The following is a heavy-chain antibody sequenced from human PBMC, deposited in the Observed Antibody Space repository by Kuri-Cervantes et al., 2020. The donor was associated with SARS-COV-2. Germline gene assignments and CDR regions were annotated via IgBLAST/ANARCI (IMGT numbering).Heavy chain of an antibody. CDR3: AKLGYCSGGSCYYFDY. D-gene: IGHD2-15*01. CDR1: GFTFSSYA. Sequence: GESLKISCAASGFTFSSYAMHWVRQAPGKGLEWVAVISYDGSNKYYADSVKGRFTISRDNSKNTLYLQMNSLRAEDTAVYYCAKLGYCSGGSCYYFDYWGQGTLVTVSS. CDR2: ISYDGSNK. J-gene: IGHJ4*02. V-gene: IGHV3-30*07.